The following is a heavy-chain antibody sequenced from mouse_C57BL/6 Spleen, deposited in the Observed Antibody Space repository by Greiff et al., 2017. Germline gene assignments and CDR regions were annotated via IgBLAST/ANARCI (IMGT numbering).Heavy chain of an antibody. CDR3: AMGVGYGSSGQGY. V-gene: IGHV3-6*01. Sequence: EVQLVESGPGLVKPSQSLSLTCSVTGYSITRGYYWNWIRQFPGNKLEWMGYISYDGSHNYNPSLKNRISITRDTSKNQFFLKLNSVPTEDTATYYCAMGVGYGSSGQGYWGQGTTLTVSS. CDR1: GYSITRGYY. CDR2: ISYDGSH. D-gene: IGHD1-1*01. J-gene: IGHJ2*01.